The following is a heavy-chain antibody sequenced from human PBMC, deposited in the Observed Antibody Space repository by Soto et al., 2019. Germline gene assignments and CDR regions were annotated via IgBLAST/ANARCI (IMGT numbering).Heavy chain of an antibody. Sequence: SETLSLTCTVSGGSISSYYWSWIRQPPGKGLEWIGYIYYSGSTNYNPSLKSRVTISVDTSKNQFSLKLSSVTAADTAVYYCASTLWFGGYNWFDPWGQGTLVTVSS. V-gene: IGHV4-59*01. J-gene: IGHJ5*02. CDR2: IYYSGST. CDR3: ASTLWFGGYNWFDP. CDR1: GGSISSYY. D-gene: IGHD3-10*01.